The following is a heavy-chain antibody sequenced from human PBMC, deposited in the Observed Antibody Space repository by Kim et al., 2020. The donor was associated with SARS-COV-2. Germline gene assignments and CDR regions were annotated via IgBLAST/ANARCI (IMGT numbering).Heavy chain of an antibody. CDR3: ARLTGTNYGMDV. V-gene: IGHV1-69*01. Sequence: NYAQKFQGRVTITADESTRTAYMELSSLRSEDTAVYYCARLTGTNYGMDVWGQGTTVTVSS. D-gene: IGHD1-20*01. J-gene: IGHJ6*02.